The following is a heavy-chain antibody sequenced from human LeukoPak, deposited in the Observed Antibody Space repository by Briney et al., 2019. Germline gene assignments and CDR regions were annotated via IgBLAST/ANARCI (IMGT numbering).Heavy chain of an antibody. D-gene: IGHD6-19*01. J-gene: IGHJ4*02. Sequence: GGSLRLSCAASGFTFSSYAMHWVRQAPGKGLEWVAVISYDGSNKYYADSVKGRFTISRDNAKNTLYLQMNSLRAEDTAVYYCAVADFDYWGQGTLVTVSS. CDR1: GFTFSSYA. CDR3: AVADFDY. V-gene: IGHV3-30-3*01. CDR2: ISYDGSNK.